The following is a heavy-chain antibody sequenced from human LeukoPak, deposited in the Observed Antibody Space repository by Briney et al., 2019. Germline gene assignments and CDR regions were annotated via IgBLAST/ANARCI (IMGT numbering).Heavy chain of an antibody. CDR2: INPNSGGT. Sequence: ASVKVSCKASGYTFTGYYMHWVRQAPGQGLEWMGWINPNSGGTNYAQKIQGRVTMTRDTSISTAYMELSRLRSDDTAVYYCARAAMVRGVIEYWGQGTLVTVSS. V-gene: IGHV1-2*02. CDR1: GYTFTGYY. CDR3: ARAAMVRGVIEY. J-gene: IGHJ4*02. D-gene: IGHD3-10*01.